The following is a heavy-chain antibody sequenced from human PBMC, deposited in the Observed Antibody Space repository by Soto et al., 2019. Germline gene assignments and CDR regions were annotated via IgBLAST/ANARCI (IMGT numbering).Heavy chain of an antibody. D-gene: IGHD5-12*01. V-gene: IGHV3-30*18. Sequence: QVQLVESGGGVVQPGRSLRLSCAASGFTFSSYGMHWVRQAPGKGLEWVAVISYDGSNKYYADSVKGRFTISRDNSKNTLYLQMNSLRAEDTAVYYCAKDLLVEMATMSDYWGQGTLVTVSS. J-gene: IGHJ4*02. CDR1: GFTFSSYG. CDR3: AKDLLVEMATMSDY. CDR2: ISYDGSNK.